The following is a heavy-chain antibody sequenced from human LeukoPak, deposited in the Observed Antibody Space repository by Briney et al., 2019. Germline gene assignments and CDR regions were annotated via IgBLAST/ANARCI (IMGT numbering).Heavy chain of an antibody. V-gene: IGHV3-74*01. CDR1: GFTFSSYW. Sequence: PGGSLRLSCAASGFTFSSYWMHWVRQAPGKGLVWVSLITGNGNSTIYADSVKGRFTISRDNAKNTLYLQMNSLRAEDTALYYCARDKIVGATLFDSWGQGTLVTVSS. CDR2: ITGNGNST. J-gene: IGHJ5*01. CDR3: ARDKIVGATLFDS. D-gene: IGHD1-26*01.